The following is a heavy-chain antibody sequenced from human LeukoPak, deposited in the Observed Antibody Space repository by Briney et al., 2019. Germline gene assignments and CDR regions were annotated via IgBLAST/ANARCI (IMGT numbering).Heavy chain of an antibody. CDR2: INWNGGST. V-gene: IGHV3-20*04. CDR1: GFTFSNYA. J-gene: IGHJ6*03. D-gene: IGHD3-10*01. CDR3: ARSAPKTRGITMVRGVRVELYYYYYYMDV. Sequence: GGSLRLSCVASGFTFSNYAMTWVRQAPGKGLEWVSGINWNGGSTGYADSVKGRFTISRDNAKNSLYLQMNSLRAEDTALYYCARSAPKTRGITMVRGVRVELYYYYYYMDVWGKGTTVTVSS.